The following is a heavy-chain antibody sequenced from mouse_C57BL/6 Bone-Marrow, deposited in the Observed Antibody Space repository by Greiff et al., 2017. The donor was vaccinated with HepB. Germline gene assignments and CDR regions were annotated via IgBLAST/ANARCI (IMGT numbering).Heavy chain of an antibody. CDR3: TRRHSSYNAMDY. Sequence: QVQLQQPGAELVMPGASVKLSCKASGYTFTSYWMHWVKQRPGQGLEWIGEIDPSDSYTNYNQKFKGKSTLTVDKSSSTAYMQLSSLTSEDSAVYYSTRRHSSYNAMDYWGQGTSVTVSS. CDR1: GYTFTSYW. J-gene: IGHJ4*01. V-gene: IGHV1-69*01. CDR2: IDPSDSYT. D-gene: IGHD1-1*01.